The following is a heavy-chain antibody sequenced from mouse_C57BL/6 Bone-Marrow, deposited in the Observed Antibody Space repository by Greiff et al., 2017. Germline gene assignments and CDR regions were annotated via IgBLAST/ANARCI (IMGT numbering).Heavy chain of an antibody. CDR3: AIYMFFAY. CDR1: GYTFTSYW. CDR2: IDPSDSYT. D-gene: IGHD1-3*01. V-gene: IGHV1-50*01. J-gene: IGHJ3*01. Sequence: VQLQQPGAELVKPGASVKLSCKASGYTFTSYWMQWVKQRPGQGLEWIGEIDPSDSYTNYNQKFKGKATLTVDTSSSTAYMQLSSLTSEDAAVYYCAIYMFFAYWGQGTLVTVSA.